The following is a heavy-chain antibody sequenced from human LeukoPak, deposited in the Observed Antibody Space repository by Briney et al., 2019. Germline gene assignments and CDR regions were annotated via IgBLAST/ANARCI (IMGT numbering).Heavy chain of an antibody. D-gene: IGHD6-13*01. J-gene: IGHJ4*02. Sequence: TGGSLRLSCAASGFTFSSYGMHWVRQAPGKGLEWVAFIRYDGSNKYYADSVKGRFTISRDNSKNTLYLQMNSLRAEDTAVYYCAKDPQAAAALWGQGTLVTVSS. CDR2: IRYDGSNK. V-gene: IGHV3-30*02. CDR1: GFTFSSYG. CDR3: AKDPQAAAAL.